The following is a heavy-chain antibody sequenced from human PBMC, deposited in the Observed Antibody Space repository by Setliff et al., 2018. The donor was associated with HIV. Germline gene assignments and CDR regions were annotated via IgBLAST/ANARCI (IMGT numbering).Heavy chain of an antibody. CDR3: ARDPWVRGVIMAPDY. CDR1: GASLTSGTYF. Sequence: TLSLTCTVSGASLTSGTYFWNWIRQPAGKGLEWIGRIYNNEATNYNTSLKSRVTISVDTSKNQFSLKLSSVTAADTAVYYCARDPWVRGVIMAPDYWGQGTLVTVSS. V-gene: IGHV4-61*02. J-gene: IGHJ4*02. CDR2: IYNNEAT. D-gene: IGHD3-10*01.